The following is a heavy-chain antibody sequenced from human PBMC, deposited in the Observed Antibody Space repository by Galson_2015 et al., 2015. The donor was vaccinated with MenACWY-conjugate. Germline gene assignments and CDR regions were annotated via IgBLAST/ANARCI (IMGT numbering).Heavy chain of an antibody. CDR2: IIKSGSPI. CDR3: ARVGTWIHQYFYYMDV. V-gene: IGHV3-48*03. J-gene: IGHJ6*03. Sequence: WLSYIIKSGSPIYYADSVKGRFTISRDNIKKSLFLEMNSLRAGDTGVYYCARVGTWIHQYFYYMDVWGKGTTVTVSS. D-gene: IGHD5-18*01.